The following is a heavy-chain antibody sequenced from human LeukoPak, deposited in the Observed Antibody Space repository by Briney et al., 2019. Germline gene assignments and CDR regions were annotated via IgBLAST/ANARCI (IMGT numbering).Heavy chain of an antibody. CDR1: GFTFSSYW. Sequence: GGSLRLSCAASGFTFSSYWMSWVRQAPGKGLEWVANIKQDGSEKYYVDSVKGRFTISRDNAKNSLYLQMYSLRAEDTAVYYCARGRVAAAEYYFDYWGQGTLVTVSS. J-gene: IGHJ4*02. D-gene: IGHD6-13*01. V-gene: IGHV3-7*01. CDR2: IKQDGSEK. CDR3: ARGRVAAAEYYFDY.